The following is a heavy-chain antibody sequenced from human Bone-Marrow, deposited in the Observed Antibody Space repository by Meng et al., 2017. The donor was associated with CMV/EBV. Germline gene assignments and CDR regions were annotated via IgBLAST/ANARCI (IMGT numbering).Heavy chain of an antibody. Sequence: GSLRLSCAVYGGSFSGYYWSWIRQPPGKGLEWIGEINHSGSTNYNPSLKSRVTISVDTSKNQFSLKLSSVTAADTAVYYCARDSGSGSYLDYWGQGTLVTVSS. V-gene: IGHV4-34*01. CDR1: GGSFSGYY. CDR2: INHSGST. J-gene: IGHJ4*02. D-gene: IGHD1-26*01. CDR3: ARDSGSGSYLDY.